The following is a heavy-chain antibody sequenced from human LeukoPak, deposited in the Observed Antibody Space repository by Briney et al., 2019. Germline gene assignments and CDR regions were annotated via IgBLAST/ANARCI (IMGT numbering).Heavy chain of an antibody. Sequence: SETLSLTCTVSGGSISGYYWSWIRQPAGKGLEWIGRIYTSGNTNYTPSLKSRVTMSVDTSKNQFSLKLSSVTAADTAVYHCARDRSYDTRIVDFWGQGTLVTVSS. D-gene: IGHD3-22*01. CDR1: GGSISGYY. V-gene: IGHV4-4*07. CDR3: ARDRSYDTRIVDF. J-gene: IGHJ4*02. CDR2: IYTSGNT.